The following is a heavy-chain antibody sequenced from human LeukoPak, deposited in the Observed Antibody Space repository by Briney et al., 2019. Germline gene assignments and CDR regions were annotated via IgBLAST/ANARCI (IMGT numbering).Heavy chain of an antibody. J-gene: IGHJ4*02. CDR2: IKPDGSDK. CDR1: GFTFSSSW. CDR3: ASDTYYYDSSGYSQFDY. Sequence: GGSLRLSCAASGFTFSSSWMTWVRQAPGKGLEWVANIKPDGSDKYYVDSVKGRFTISRDNVKNSLYLQMNSLRAEDTAVYYCASDTYYYDSSGYSQFDYWGQGTLVTVSS. V-gene: IGHV3-7*01. D-gene: IGHD3-22*01.